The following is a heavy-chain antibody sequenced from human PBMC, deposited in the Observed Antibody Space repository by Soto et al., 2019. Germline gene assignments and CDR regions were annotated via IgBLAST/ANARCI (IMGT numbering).Heavy chain of an antibody. D-gene: IGHD2-2*01. CDR1: GYTFTSYG. CDR2: ISAYNGNT. Sequence: QVQLVQSGAEVKKPGASVKVSCKASGYTFTSYGISWVRQAPGQGLEWMGWISAYNGNTNYAQKLQGRVTMTTDTSTSTAYMELRSLRSDDTAVYYCARVGGLEDIVVVPAAIGRVIYGMDVWGQGTTVTVSS. J-gene: IGHJ6*02. V-gene: IGHV1-18*01. CDR3: ARVGGLEDIVVVPAAIGRVIYGMDV.